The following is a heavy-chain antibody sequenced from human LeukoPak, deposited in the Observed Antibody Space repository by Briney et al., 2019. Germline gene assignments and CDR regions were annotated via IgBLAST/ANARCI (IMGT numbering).Heavy chain of an antibody. Sequence: SETLSLTCTVSGGSISSGDYYWSWIRQPPGKGLEWIGYIYYSGSTYYNPSLKSRVTISVDTSKNQFSLKLSSVTAADTAVYHCARGSYYDFWSGYGAEYYFDYWGQGTLVTVSS. J-gene: IGHJ4*02. V-gene: IGHV4-30-4*08. CDR3: ARGSYYDFWSGYGAEYYFDY. D-gene: IGHD3-3*01. CDR2: IYYSGST. CDR1: GGSISSGDYY.